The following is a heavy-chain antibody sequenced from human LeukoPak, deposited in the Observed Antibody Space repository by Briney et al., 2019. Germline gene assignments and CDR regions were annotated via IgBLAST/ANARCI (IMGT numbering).Heavy chain of an antibody. J-gene: IGHJ4*02. CDR1: GFTFSSYS. CDR3: AKVSGNDFSYFDY. V-gene: IGHV3-48*04. CDR2: ISSSSSTI. D-gene: IGHD5-12*01. Sequence: GSLRLSCAASGFTFSSYSMNWVRQAPGKGLEWVSYISSSSSTIYYADSVKGRFTISRDNTKNSLYLQMNSLRAEDTAVYYCAKVSGNDFSYFDYWGQGTLVTVSS.